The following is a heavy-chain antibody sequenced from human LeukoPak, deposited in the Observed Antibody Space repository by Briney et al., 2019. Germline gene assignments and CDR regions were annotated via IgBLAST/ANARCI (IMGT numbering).Heavy chain of an antibody. CDR2: INYRGAV. CDR1: DGSTTGTRYY. CDR3: ARVTKYDNSRNNYYMDV. J-gene: IGHJ6*03. Sequence: PSETLSLTCTVSDGSTTGTRYYWGWFRQTPGKGPEWIGNINYRGAVYYNPSLRSRATISLDTSKNQFPLRLTSVTAADTAVYFCARVTKYDNSRNNYYMDVWGKGTTVTV. D-gene: IGHD4-17*01. V-gene: IGHV4-39*06.